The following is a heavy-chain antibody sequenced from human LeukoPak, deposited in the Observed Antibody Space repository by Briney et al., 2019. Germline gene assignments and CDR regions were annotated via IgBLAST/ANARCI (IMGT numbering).Heavy chain of an antibody. CDR3: AKGEQQLVGRRGAGYYFDY. D-gene: IGHD6-6*01. Sequence: GSLRLSCAASGFTFSSYAMHWVRQAPGKGLEWVAVISYDGSNKYYADSVKGRFTISRDNSKNTLYLQMNSLRAEDTAVYYCAKGEQQLVGRRGAGYYFDYWGQGTLVTVSS. V-gene: IGHV3-30*04. CDR2: ISYDGSNK. CDR1: GFTFSSYA. J-gene: IGHJ4*02.